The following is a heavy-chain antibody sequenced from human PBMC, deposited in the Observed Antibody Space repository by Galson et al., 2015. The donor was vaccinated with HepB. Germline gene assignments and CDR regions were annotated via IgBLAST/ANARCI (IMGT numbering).Heavy chain of an antibody. D-gene: IGHD3-16*02. CDR3: ARHGDPGVDTFGGVIVGGDY. Sequence: QSGAEVKKPGESLRISCKGSGYSFTSYWISWVRQMPGKGLEWMGRIDPSDSYTNYSPSFQGHVTISADKSFSTAYLQWSSLKASDTAMYYCARHGDPGVDTFGGVIVGGDYWGQGTLVTVSS. J-gene: IGHJ4*02. CDR1: GYSFTSYW. CDR2: IDPSDSYT. V-gene: IGHV5-10-1*01.